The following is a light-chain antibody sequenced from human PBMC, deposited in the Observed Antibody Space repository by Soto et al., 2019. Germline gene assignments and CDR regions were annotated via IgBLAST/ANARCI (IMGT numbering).Light chain of an antibody. CDR3: QQYHKWPPLT. CDR1: QRINDN. J-gene: IGKJ4*01. Sequence: EIVMTQSPATLSVSPGERATLSCRASQRINDNLAWYQQKTGQAPRLLIYGATARATGIPARFSGTGSGTEFTLTINSLQSEDFAVYYCQQYHKWPPLTFGGGTKVDIK. CDR2: GAT. V-gene: IGKV3-15*01.